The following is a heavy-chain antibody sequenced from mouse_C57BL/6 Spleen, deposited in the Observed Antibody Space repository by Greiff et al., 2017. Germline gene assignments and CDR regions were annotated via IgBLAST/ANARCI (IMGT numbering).Heavy chain of an antibody. Sequence: QVQLQQSGAELVRPGASVTLSCKASGYTFTDYEMHWVKQTPVHGLEWIGAIDPETGGTAYNQKFKGKAILTADKSSSTAYMELRSLTSEDSAVYYCTRDWDDWYFDVWGTGTTVTVSS. D-gene: IGHD4-1*01. CDR3: TRDWDDWYFDV. V-gene: IGHV1-15*01. CDR2: IDPETGGT. CDR1: GYTFTDYE. J-gene: IGHJ1*03.